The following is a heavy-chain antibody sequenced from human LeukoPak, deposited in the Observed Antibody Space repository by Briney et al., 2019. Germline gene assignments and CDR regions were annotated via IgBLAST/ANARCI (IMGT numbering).Heavy chain of an antibody. J-gene: IGHJ3*02. Sequence: GGSLRLSCAASGFTFSSYAMSWVRQAPGKGLEWVSVISGSGGNTYYADSVKGRFTISRDNSKNTLYLHMNSLRAEDTAVYYCARGLELLWFGELSLVAFDIWGQGTMVTVSS. CDR1: GFTFSSYA. V-gene: IGHV3-23*01. D-gene: IGHD3-10*01. CDR3: ARGLELLWFGELSLVAFDI. CDR2: ISGSGGNT.